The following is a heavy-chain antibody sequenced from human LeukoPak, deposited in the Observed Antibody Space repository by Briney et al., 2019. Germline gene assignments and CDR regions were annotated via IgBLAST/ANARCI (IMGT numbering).Heavy chain of an antibody. CDR1: GGSISTNY. V-gene: IGHV4-4*07. J-gene: IGHJ4*02. CDR2: IYSSGNT. CDR3: ARDRSVLGAYDRDFDY. Sequence: SETLSLTCTVSGGSISTNYWSWIRQPAGKGLEWIGRIYSSGNTHYNPSLKSRVTMSVDTSKNQFSLKLSSVTAADTAVYYCARDRSVLGAYDRDFDYWGQRTLVTVSS. D-gene: IGHD5-12*01.